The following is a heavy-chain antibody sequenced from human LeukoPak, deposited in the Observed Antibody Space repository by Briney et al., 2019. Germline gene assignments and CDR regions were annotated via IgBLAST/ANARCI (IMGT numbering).Heavy chain of an antibody. J-gene: IGHJ5*02. D-gene: IGHD1-1*01. V-gene: IGHV1-46*01. CDR2: INPSGGST. CDR3: ARDNSMEDTAWWFDP. CDR1: GYTFTSYY. Sequence: ASVKVSCEASGYTFTSYYMHWVRQAPGQGLEWMGIINPSGGSTSYAQKFQGRVTMTRDMSTTTDYMELSSLRSEDTAVYYCARDNSMEDTAWWFDPWGQGTLVTVSS.